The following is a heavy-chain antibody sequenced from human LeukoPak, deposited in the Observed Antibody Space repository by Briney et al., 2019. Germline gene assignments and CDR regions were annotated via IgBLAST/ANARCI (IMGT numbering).Heavy chain of an antibody. Sequence: PGGSLRLSCAASGFTFSSYAMSWVRQAPGKGLEWVSAISGSGGSTYYADSVKGRFTISRDNSKNTLYLQMNSLRAEDTAVYYCAYVVPAAKPAGGAFDIWGQGTMVTVSS. V-gene: IGHV3-23*01. CDR1: GFTFSSYA. CDR3: AYVVPAAKPAGGAFDI. CDR2: ISGSGGST. J-gene: IGHJ3*02. D-gene: IGHD2-2*02.